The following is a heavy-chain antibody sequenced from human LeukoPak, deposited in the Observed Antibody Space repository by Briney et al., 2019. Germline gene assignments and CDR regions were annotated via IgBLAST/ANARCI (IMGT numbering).Heavy chain of an antibody. CDR1: GYSFTSYW. Sequence: PGESLKISCKGSGYSFTSYWIGWVRQMPGKGLEWMGIIYPGDSDTRYSPSFQGQVTISADKSISTAYLQWSSLKASDTAMYYCARPAYYYDSSGYYLLYYFDYWGQGTLSPSPQ. D-gene: IGHD3-22*01. V-gene: IGHV5-51*01. CDR2: IYPGDSDT. CDR3: ARPAYYYDSSGYYLLYYFDY. J-gene: IGHJ4*02.